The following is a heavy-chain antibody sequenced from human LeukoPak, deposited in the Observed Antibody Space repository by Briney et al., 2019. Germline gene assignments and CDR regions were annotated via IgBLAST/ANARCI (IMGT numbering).Heavy chain of an antibody. CDR1: GFTLTYYA. J-gene: IGHJ4*02. CDR2: TSYDGNNK. Sequence: GRSLRLSCAASGFTLTYYAMHWVRQAPGKGQEWVAVTSYDGNNKYYADSVKGRFTISRDSSKNTLYLQMSSLRAEDTAVYYCARSSYDYGGIEGPFDYWGQGTLVTVSS. CDR3: ARSSYDYGGIEGPFDY. V-gene: IGHV3-30*15. D-gene: IGHD4-23*01.